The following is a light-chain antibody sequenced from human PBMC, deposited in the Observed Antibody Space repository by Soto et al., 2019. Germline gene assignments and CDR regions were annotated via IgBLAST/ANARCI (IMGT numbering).Light chain of an antibody. J-gene: IGLJ1*01. CDR2: EVS. Sequence: QSVLTQPPSASGSLGQSVTISCTGTSDDLGGYNYVSWYQQHPGKAPKIMIYEVSKRPSGVPDRFSGSKSGNTASLTVSGLQAEDEAAYYCCSHAGDNTYVFGTGTKVTVL. CDR3: CSHAGDNTYV. V-gene: IGLV2-8*01. CDR1: SDDLGGYNY.